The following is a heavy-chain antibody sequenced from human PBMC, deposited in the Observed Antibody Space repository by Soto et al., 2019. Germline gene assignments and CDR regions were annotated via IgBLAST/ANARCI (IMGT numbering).Heavy chain of an antibody. D-gene: IGHD7-27*01. CDR2: ISYDGSNK. V-gene: IGHV3-30-3*01. CDR3: VRARSLGQGNWFDP. J-gene: IGHJ5*02. Sequence: QVQLVESGGGVVQPGRSLRLSCAASGFTFSSYAMHWVRQAPGKGLEWVAVISYDGSNKYYADSVKGRFTISRDNSKNTLYLQMNSLRAEDTAVYYCVRARSLGQGNWFDPWGQGTLVTVSS. CDR1: GFTFSSYA.